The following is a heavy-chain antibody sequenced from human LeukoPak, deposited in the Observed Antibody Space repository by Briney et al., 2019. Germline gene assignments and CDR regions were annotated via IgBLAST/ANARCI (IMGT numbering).Heavy chain of an antibody. J-gene: IGHJ4*02. CDR3: ARHASSRSSGFITY. V-gene: IGHV4-59*08. CDR1: GGSIDSYY. CDR2: ISYSGST. D-gene: IGHD5-12*01. Sequence: PSETLSLTCTISGGSIDSYYWSWIRQPPGKGLEWIGYISYSGSTNYNPSLKSRVTISVDTSKNQFSLKLSSVTAADTAVYYCARHASSRSSGFITYWGQGTLVTVSS.